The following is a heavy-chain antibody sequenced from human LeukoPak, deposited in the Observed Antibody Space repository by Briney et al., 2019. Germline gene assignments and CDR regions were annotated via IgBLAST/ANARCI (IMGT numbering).Heavy chain of an antibody. CDR3: AKDPENIVVVPAAAFDI. CDR2: ISGSGGST. V-gene: IGHV3-23*01. D-gene: IGHD2-2*01. Sequence: GGSLRLSCAASGFTFSSYAMSWVRQAPGKGLEWVSAISGSGGSTYYADSVKGRFTISRDNSKNTLYLQMNSLRAEDTAVYYCAKDPENIVVVPAAAFDIWGQGTMVTVSS. J-gene: IGHJ3*02. CDR1: GFTFSSYA.